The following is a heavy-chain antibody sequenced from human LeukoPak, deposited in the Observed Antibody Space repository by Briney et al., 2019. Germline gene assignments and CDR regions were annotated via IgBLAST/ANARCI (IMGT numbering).Heavy chain of an antibody. V-gene: IGHV4-31*03. CDR1: GGSISSGGYY. CDR3: ARGGWLFAYGMDV. CDR2: IYYSGST. Sequence: PSETLSLTCTVSGGSISSGGYYWSWIRQHPGKGLEWIGYIYYSGSTYYNPSLKSRVTISVDTSKNQFPLKLSSVTAADTAVYYCARGGWLFAYGMDVWGQGTTVTVSS. J-gene: IGHJ6*02. D-gene: IGHD3-22*01.